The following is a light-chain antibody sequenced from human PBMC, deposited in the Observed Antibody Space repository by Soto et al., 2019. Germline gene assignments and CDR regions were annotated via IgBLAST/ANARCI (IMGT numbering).Light chain of an antibody. CDR1: QSVRSTY. CDR2: GAS. J-gene: IGKJ5*01. V-gene: IGKV3-20*01. Sequence: EIVMTQSPVTLSVSPGERATLSCRASQSVRSTYLAWYQQKPGQAPRLLIYGASSRATGIADRFSGSGSGTDFTLTISRLEPEDFAVYYCQQYGSLITFGQGTRLETK. CDR3: QQYGSLIT.